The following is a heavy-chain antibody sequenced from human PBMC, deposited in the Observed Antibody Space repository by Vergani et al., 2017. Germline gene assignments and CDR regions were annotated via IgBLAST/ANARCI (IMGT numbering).Heavy chain of an antibody. J-gene: IGHJ4*02. CDR1: GYTFTSYD. CDR3: ATDLIAAAGTDY. Sequence: QVQLVQSGAEVKKPGASVKVSCKASGYTFTSYDINWVRQAPGKGLEWMGGFDPEDGETIYAQKFQGRVTMTEDTSTDTAYMELSSLRSEDTAVYYCATDLIAAAGTDYWGQGTLVTVSS. CDR2: FDPEDGET. D-gene: IGHD6-13*01. V-gene: IGHV1-24*01.